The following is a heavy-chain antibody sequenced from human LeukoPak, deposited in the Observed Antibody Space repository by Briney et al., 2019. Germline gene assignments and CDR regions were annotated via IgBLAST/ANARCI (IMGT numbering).Heavy chain of an antibody. V-gene: IGHV3-30*18. D-gene: IGHD4-23*01. CDR1: GFTFSSYG. J-gene: IGHJ3*02. CDR3: ANTVSNYGGAFDI. Sequence: GGSLRLSCAASGFTFSSYGMHWVRQAPDKGLEWVAVISHDGSNKYYADSVKGRFTISRDNSKNTLYLQMNSLRAEDTAVYYCANTVSNYGGAFDIWGQGTTVTVSS. CDR2: ISHDGSNK.